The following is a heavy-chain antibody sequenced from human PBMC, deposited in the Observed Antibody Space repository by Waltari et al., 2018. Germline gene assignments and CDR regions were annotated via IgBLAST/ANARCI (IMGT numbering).Heavy chain of an antibody. Sequence: QVRMQESGPGLVNPSETLSLTCEISGASMSSSHLWSWLRQPPGQGLEWIGEIYYTGTTFYHPSLKNRVNISVDKSNNKFSLRLTSVTAADTAVYFCARGQLVGASLLDLWGQGTLVTVSS. D-gene: IGHD1-26*01. CDR2: IYYTGTT. J-gene: IGHJ5*02. CDR1: GASMSSSHL. V-gene: IGHV4-4*02. CDR3: ARGQLVGASLLDL.